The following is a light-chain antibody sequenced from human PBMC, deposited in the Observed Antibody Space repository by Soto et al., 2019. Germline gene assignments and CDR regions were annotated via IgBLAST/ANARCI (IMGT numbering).Light chain of an antibody. V-gene: IGKV1-5*01. CDR1: QSISSW. CDR3: QQYNSYPT. CDR2: DAS. Sequence: DIQMTQSPSTLSASVGDRVTITCRASQSISSWLAWYQQKPGKAPKLLIYDASSLDSGVPSRFSGSGSGTEFTLTISSLQPDDFATYYCQQYNSYPTFGGGTKV. J-gene: IGKJ4*01.